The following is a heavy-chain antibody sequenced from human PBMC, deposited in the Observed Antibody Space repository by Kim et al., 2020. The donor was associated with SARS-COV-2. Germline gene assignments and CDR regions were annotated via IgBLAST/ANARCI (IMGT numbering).Heavy chain of an antibody. CDR3: ARIPRYCSGGSCYSGFDY. V-gene: IGHV4-31*02. J-gene: IGHJ4*02. D-gene: IGHD2-15*01. Sequence: KSRVTLSVDTSKNQFSLKLSSVTAADTAVYYCARIPRYCSGGSCYSGFDYWGQGTLVTVSS.